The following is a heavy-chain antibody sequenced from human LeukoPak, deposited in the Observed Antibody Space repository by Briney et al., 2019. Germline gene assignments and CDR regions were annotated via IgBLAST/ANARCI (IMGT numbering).Heavy chain of an antibody. CDR1: GFTFSSYA. Sequence: PGGSLRLSCAASGFTFSSYAMIWVRQAPGKGLEWVSAISGSGFSTFYADPVKGRFTISRDNSKNTLYLQLNSLRAEDTAVYYCAKAAGTRGYYFDYWGQGTLVTVPS. CDR2: ISGSGFST. CDR3: AKAAGTRGYYFDY. D-gene: IGHD6-13*01. J-gene: IGHJ4*02. V-gene: IGHV3-23*01.